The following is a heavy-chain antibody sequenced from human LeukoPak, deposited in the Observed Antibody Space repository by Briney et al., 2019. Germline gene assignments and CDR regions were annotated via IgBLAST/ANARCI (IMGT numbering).Heavy chain of an antibody. J-gene: IGHJ4*02. D-gene: IGHD3-16*01. CDR3: ARDLGVSTFFDN. Sequence: SETLSLTCTVSGGSISSITYYWGWLRQPPGKGLEWIGSFYYSGSTYYNPSLKSRVTISVDTSKNQFSLKLSSVTAADTAVYYCARDLGVSTFFDNWGQGTLVTVSS. V-gene: IGHV4-39*07. CDR1: GGSISSITYY. CDR2: FYYSGST.